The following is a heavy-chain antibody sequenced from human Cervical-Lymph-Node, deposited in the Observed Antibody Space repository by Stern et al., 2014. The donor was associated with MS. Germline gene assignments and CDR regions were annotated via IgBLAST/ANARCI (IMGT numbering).Heavy chain of an antibody. Sequence: VQLEESGGGVVQPGRSLRLSCAASGFTFSTYPIHWVRQAPGKWLEWVALISYDGSNKYYADSVEGRFTISRDNSKNTLYLQMNSLRADDTAVYYCARGRVRGDSSGWYYWGQGTLVTVSS. CDR2: ISYDGSNK. D-gene: IGHD6-19*01. CDR3: ARGRVRGDSSGWYY. J-gene: IGHJ4*02. V-gene: IGHV3-30*04. CDR1: GFTFSTYP.